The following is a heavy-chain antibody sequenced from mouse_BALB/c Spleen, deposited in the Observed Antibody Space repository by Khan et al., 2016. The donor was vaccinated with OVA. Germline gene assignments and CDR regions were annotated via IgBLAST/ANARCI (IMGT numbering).Heavy chain of an antibody. J-gene: IGHJ3*01. Sequence: QVQLQQSGAELARPGASVKMFCKASGYTFTSYTMYWVRQRPGQTLEWIGHINPSNNYTNYNQNFKDKATLFVDKSSRTAYMKLSSQASDDSSVYYFVREEAYYRSAGWFAYWDQAPLVTVSA. CDR3: VREEAYYRSAGWFAY. CDR1: GYTFTSYT. CDR2: INPSNNYT. D-gene: IGHD2-14*01. V-gene: IGHV1-4*01.